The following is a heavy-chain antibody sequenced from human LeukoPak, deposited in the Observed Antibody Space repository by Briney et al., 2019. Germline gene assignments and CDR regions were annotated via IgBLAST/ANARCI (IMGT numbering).Heavy chain of an antibody. CDR2: INPNSGGT. D-gene: IGHD3-10*01. CDR3: ARSGGIYGSGSPHPWNFDY. J-gene: IGHJ4*02. CDR1: GYTFTGYY. V-gene: IGHV1-2*02. Sequence: ASVKVSCKASGYTFTGYYMHWVRQAPGQGLEGMGWINPNSGGTNYAQKFQGRVTMTRDTSISTAYMELSRLRPDDTAVYYCARSGGIYGSGSPHPWNFDYWGQGTLVTVSS.